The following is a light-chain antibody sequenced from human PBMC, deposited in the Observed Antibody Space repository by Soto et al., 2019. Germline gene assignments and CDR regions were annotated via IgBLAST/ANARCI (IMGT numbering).Light chain of an antibody. V-gene: IGKV1-6*01. J-gene: IGKJ1*01. Sequence: AIQLTQSASSLSASVGDRLTITCRASQGIRSALGWYQQKPGKVPKLLIYAASTLQSGVPSRFSGSGSGTDFTLTISSLQPEDFATYYCQQYNSYSWTFGQGTKVDI. CDR2: AAS. CDR1: QGIRSA. CDR3: QQYNSYSWT.